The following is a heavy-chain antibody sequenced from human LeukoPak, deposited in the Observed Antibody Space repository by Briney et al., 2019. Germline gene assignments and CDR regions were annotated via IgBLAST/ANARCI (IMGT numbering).Heavy chain of an antibody. J-gene: IGHJ4*02. CDR3: AREFDY. Sequence: PSETLSLTCTVSGGSINSGSYFWTWIRQPPGRDLEWIGYIFHSGSTHYNPSLQSRVTMSIDTSRNQFSLKVASVTAADTAVYYCAREFDYWGQGTLVTVSS. V-gene: IGHV4-31*03. CDR2: IFHSGST. CDR1: GGSINSGSYF.